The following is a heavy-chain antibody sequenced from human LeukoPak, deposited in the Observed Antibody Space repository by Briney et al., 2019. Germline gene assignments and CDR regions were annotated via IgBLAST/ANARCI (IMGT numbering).Heavy chain of an antibody. CDR2: TKQYASEK. CDR1: GLTFSSYW. J-gene: IGHJ4*02. D-gene: IGHD2-2*01. V-gene: IGHV3-7*01. Sequence: TGESLRLSCAASGLTFSSYWMSWVRQAPAKGLEWVANTKQYASEKYYVDSVKGRFTISRDNAKNSLYLQMNSLRAEDTAVYYCARDFAAAAKGAHWGQGTLVTVSS. CDR3: ARDFAAAAKGAH.